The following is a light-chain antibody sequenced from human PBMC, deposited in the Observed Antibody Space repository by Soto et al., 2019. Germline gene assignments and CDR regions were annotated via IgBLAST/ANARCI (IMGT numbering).Light chain of an antibody. CDR1: QSVRSS. V-gene: IGKV3-15*01. J-gene: IGKJ2*01. Sequence: EIVMTQSPATLSVSPGERATLSCRASQSVRSSLAWYQQKPGQAPRLLIYGASTRATGIPARFSGSGSGTDFTLVISSLQSEDFAVYYCQQYNDWPPYTFGQGSKLEIK. CDR3: QQYNDWPPYT. CDR2: GAS.